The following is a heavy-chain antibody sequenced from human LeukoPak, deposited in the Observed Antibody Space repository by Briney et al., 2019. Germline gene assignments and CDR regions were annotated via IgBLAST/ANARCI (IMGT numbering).Heavy chain of an antibody. CDR1: GASMSSYY. V-gene: IGHV4-59*01. CDR2: VFYTGST. Sequence: SETLSLTCTVSGASMSSYYWNWIRQPPGKGLEWIGYVFYTGSTNYNPSLKGRVTISIDMSKNQFSLNLSSVTAADTAVYYCAGDDKDAFDIWGQGTMVTVS. J-gene: IGHJ3*02. CDR3: AGDDKDAFDI. D-gene: IGHD3-22*01.